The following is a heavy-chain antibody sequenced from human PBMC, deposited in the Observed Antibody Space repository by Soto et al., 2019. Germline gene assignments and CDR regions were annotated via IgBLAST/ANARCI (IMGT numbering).Heavy chain of an antibody. Sequence: SVKVSCKASGGNFSNYAIIWVRQAPGQGPEWMGGIIPLFNRANYARSFQGRVTMTADESTSTAYMELSSLRFEDTAVYYCAREPYCGGDCYTEYYLDPWGKGTLGTSPQ. J-gene: IGHJ5*02. CDR2: IIPLFNRA. V-gene: IGHV1-69*13. D-gene: IGHD2-21*02. CDR3: AREPYCGGDCYTEYYLDP. CDR1: GGNFSNYA.